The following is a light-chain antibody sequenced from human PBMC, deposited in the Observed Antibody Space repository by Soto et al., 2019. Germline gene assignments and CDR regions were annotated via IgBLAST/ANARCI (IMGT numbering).Light chain of an antibody. J-gene: IGKJ1*01. CDR2: GAS. CDR3: QQRSNWPPG. Sequence: VLTQSPANLSLSAVERATLSCMASQSVSSYLAWYQQKPGQAPRLLIYGASNRATGVPVRFGGRGSGTDFTLTISSLEAEDFAVYYCQQRSNWPPGFGQGTKVDIK. V-gene: IGKV3-11*01. CDR1: QSVSSY.